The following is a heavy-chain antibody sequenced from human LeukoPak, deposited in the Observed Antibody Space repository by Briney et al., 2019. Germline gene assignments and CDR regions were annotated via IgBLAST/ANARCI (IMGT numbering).Heavy chain of an antibody. CDR3: ARGGLTITMFGVPIIRNFDY. J-gene: IGHJ4*02. CDR1: GFTFSSYA. Sequence: GGSLRLSCAASGFTFSSYAMHWVRQAPGKGLEWVAVISYDGSNKYYADSVKGRFTISRDNSKNTLYLRMNSLRAEDTAVYYCARGGLTITMFGVPIIRNFDYWGQGTLVTVSS. V-gene: IGHV3-30*04. D-gene: IGHD3-3*01. CDR2: ISYDGSNK.